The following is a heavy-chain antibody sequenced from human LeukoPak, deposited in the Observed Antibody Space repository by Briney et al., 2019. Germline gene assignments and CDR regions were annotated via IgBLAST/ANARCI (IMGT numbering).Heavy chain of an antibody. V-gene: IGHV3-30*18. D-gene: IGHD1-26*01. CDR1: GFTFSSYG. J-gene: IGHJ5*02. CDR2: ILYDGSNK. CDR3: AEPPVGATTRESWFDP. Sequence: GGSLRLSCAASGFTFSSYGMHWVRQAPGKGLEWVAVILYDGSNKYYADSVKGRFTISRDNSKNTLYLQMNSLRAEDTAVYYCAEPPVGATTRESWFDPWGQGTLVTVSS.